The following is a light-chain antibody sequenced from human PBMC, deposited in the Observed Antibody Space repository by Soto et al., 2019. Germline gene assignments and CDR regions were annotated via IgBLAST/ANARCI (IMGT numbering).Light chain of an antibody. V-gene: IGLV1-44*01. Sequence: QSVLTQPPSASGTPGQTITISCSGSSSNIGSNPVNWYQHLPGTAPKFLIYTNNRRPSGVPDRFSGSKSGTSASLAISGLQSEDEADYYCETWDDSLNGPVFGGGTKLTVL. CDR3: ETWDDSLNGPV. J-gene: IGLJ3*02. CDR1: SSNIGSNP. CDR2: TNN.